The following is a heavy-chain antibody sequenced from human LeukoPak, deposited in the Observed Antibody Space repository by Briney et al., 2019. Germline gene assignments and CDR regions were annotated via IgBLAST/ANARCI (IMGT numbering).Heavy chain of an antibody. Sequence: GGSLRLSCAASGFTFSSYAMSWVRQAPGKGLEWVSTISGDGDYTYYADSVKGRFTISRDNSKNTLYLQMNSLRADDTAVYYCAKRGIAAAASFDYWGQGALVSVSS. CDR1: GFTFSSYA. CDR2: ISGDGDYT. J-gene: IGHJ4*02. D-gene: IGHD6-13*01. CDR3: AKRGIAAAASFDY. V-gene: IGHV3-23*01.